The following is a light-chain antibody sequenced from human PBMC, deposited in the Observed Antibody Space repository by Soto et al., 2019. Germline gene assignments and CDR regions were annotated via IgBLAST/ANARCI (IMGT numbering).Light chain of an antibody. V-gene: IGLV2-14*01. CDR2: EVS. Sequence: QSALTQPASVSGSPGQSIAISCTGTSSDVGDYNSVSWYQQHPGKVPKLVIFEVSNRPSGVSNRFSGSKSGNTASLTISGLQAEDEADYFCSSYINTNTLVFGGGTKVIVL. CDR1: SSDVGDYNS. J-gene: IGLJ2*01. CDR3: SSYINTNTLV.